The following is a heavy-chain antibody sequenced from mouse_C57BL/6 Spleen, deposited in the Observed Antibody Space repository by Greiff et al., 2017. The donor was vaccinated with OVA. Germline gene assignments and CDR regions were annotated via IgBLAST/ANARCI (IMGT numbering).Heavy chain of an antibody. V-gene: IGHV1-76*01. CDR1: GYTFTDYY. J-gene: IGHJ4*01. CDR2: IYPGSGNT. CDR3: ARGDDYAMDY. Sequence: VQLQQSGAELVRPGASVKLSCKASGYTFTDYYINWVKQRPGQGLEWIARIYPGSGNTYYNGKFKGKATLTAEKSSSTAYMQLSSLTSEDSAVYFCARGDDYAMDYWGQGTSVTVSS.